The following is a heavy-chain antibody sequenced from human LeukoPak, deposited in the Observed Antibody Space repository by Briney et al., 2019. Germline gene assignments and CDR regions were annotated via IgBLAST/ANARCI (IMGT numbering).Heavy chain of an antibody. CDR1: GYTFTDYY. J-gene: IGHJ4*02. Sequence: ASVKVSCKSSGYTFTDYYMHWVRQAPGQGLEWMGWINPNSGGTNYAQKFQGRVTMTRDTSISTAYMELSRLRSDDTAVYYCAREGPIVGATHLVDYWGQGTLVTVSS. V-gene: IGHV1-2*02. CDR3: AREGPIVGATHLVDY. D-gene: IGHD1-26*01. CDR2: INPNSGGT.